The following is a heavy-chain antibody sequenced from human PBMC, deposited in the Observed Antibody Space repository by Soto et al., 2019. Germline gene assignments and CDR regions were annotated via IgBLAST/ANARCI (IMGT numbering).Heavy chain of an antibody. J-gene: IGHJ4*02. CDR3: ANGHVYGQHDHFDC. CDR2: VTGGGGAT. D-gene: IGHD4-17*01. CDR1: EFTFSKYA. V-gene: IGHV3-23*01. Sequence: EMQLLESGGAWVQPGGSLRLSCAASEFTFSKYAMSWVRQAPGKGMEWVSLVTGGGGATYYADSVKGRFTISRANSKSKLYLQLNSLRAEDTAIYYCANGHVYGQHDHFDCWGQGTLVTVSS.